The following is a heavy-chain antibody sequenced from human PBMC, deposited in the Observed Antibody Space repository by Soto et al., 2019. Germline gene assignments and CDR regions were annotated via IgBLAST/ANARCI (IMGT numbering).Heavy chain of an antibody. CDR2: ISWNSGSI. Sequence: GGSLRLSCAASGFTFDDYAMHWVRQAPGKGLEWVSGISWNSGSIGYADSVKGRFTISRDNAKNSLYLQMNSLRAEDTALYYCAKAKGHYCSGGSCYGPVPYYYYYMDVWGKGTTVTVSS. CDR3: AKAKGHYCSGGSCYGPVPYYYYYMDV. CDR1: GFTFDDYA. J-gene: IGHJ6*03. D-gene: IGHD2-15*01. V-gene: IGHV3-9*01.